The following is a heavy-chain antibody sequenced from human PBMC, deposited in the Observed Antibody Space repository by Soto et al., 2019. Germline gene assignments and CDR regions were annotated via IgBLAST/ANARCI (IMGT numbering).Heavy chain of an antibody. CDR3: SRDKDSSDYGLDH. V-gene: IGHV3-15*01. CDR2: INTGGAS. CDR1: GFSVSDTW. D-gene: IGHD4-17*01. J-gene: IGHJ4*02. Sequence: EVQLVESGGGLVQPGESLRVSCAVSGFSVSDTWMNWVRQAPGKGLEWVGRINTGGASDYAAPVRDRFFISRDESQNTXXXXXXXXXSEDTAVYYCSRDKDSSDYGLDHWGQGTLVTVSS.